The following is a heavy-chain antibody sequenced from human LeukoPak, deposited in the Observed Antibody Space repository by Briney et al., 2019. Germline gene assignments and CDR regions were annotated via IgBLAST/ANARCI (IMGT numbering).Heavy chain of an antibody. CDR2: IKQDGSEK. CDR1: GFTFSSYW. CDR3: ARDQVSSWPPGGY. V-gene: IGHV3-7*01. Sequence: GSLRLSCAASGFTFSSYWMSWVRQAPGKGLEWVANIKQDGSEKYYVDSVKGRFTISRDNAKNSLYLQMNSLRAEDTAVYYCARDQVSSWPPGGYWGQGTLVTVSS. D-gene: IGHD6-13*01. J-gene: IGHJ4*02.